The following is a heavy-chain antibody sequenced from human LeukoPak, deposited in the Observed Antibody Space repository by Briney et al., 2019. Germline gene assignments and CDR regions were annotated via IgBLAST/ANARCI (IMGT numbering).Heavy chain of an antibody. D-gene: IGHD4-17*01. V-gene: IGHV3-30*18. Sequence: GGSLRLSCAASGFSFSSYGMHWVRQGPGKGLEWVATISYDGSNKYYADSVKGRFTISRDNSKNTLSLQMNSLRAEDTAIYYCAKVSYGVLDYWGQGTLVTVSS. CDR1: GFSFSSYG. CDR3: AKVSYGVLDY. CDR2: ISYDGSNK. J-gene: IGHJ4*02.